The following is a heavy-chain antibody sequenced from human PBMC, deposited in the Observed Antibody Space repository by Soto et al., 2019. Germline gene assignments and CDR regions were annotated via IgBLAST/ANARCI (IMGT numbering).Heavy chain of an antibody. V-gene: IGHV1-3*01. CDR1: GHTFTSYA. CDR2: INAGNGNT. Sequence: QVQLVQSGAEVKKPGASVKVSCKASGHTFTSYAMHWVRQAPGQRLEWMGWINAGNGNTKYSQKFQGRVTITRDTSASTAYMELSSLRSEDTAVYYCARALGVVTDDYWGQGTLVTVSS. CDR3: ARALGVVTDDY. D-gene: IGHD2-15*01. J-gene: IGHJ4*02.